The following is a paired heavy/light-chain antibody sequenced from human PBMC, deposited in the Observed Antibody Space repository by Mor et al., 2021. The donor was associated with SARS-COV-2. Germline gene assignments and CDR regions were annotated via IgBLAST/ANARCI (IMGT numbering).Heavy chain of an antibody. Sequence: QVQLQQSGPGLVKPSQTLSLTCAISGDSVSSNSAAWNWIRQSPSRGLEWLGRTYYRSKWYNDYAVSVKSRITINPDTSKNQFSLQLNSVTPEDTAVYYCARCRTGIAVAGITRSPRAYGMDVWGQGTTVTVSS. J-gene: IGHJ6*02. D-gene: IGHD6-19*01. CDR1: GDSVSSNSAA. CDR3: ARCRTGIAVAGITRSPRAYGMDV. CDR2: TYYRSKWYN. V-gene: IGHV6-1*01.
Light chain of an antibody. J-gene: IGLJ2*01. CDR1: SSNIGAGYD. V-gene: IGLV1-40*01. CDR3: QSYDSSRSVV. Sequence: QSVLTQPPSVSGAPGQRVTISCTGSSSNIGAGYDVHWYQQLPGTAPKLLIYGNSNRPSGVPDRFSGSKSGTSASLAITGLQAEDEADYYCQSYDSSRSVVFGGGTKLTVL. CDR2: GNS.